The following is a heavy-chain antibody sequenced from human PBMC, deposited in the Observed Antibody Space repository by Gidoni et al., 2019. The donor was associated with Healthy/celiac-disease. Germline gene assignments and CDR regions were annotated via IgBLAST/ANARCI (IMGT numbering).Heavy chain of an antibody. V-gene: IGHV3-21*02. CDR2: ISSSSTYI. Sequence: EVQLVESGGGLVMPGGSLGLSCEASGFTFSTYSMNWVRQAPGKGLEWVSSISSSSTYIYYADSMKGRFTISRDNAKNSLYLQMNSLRAEDTAVYYCARAPPNTSGWYDAFDIWGQGTMVTVSS. CDR3: ARAPPNTSGWYDAFDI. D-gene: IGHD6-19*01. CDR1: GFTFSTYS. J-gene: IGHJ3*02.